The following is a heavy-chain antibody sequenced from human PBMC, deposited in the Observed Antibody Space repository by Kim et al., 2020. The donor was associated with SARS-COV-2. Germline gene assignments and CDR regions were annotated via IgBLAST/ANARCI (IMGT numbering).Heavy chain of an antibody. CDR1: GGSISSTGYY. J-gene: IGHJ4*02. CDR2: IYYGGST. V-gene: IGHV4-39*01. CDR3: ATRSYSSGWYGGEPNDY. D-gene: IGHD6-19*01. Sequence: SETLSLTCTVSGGSISSTGYYWGWIRQPPGKGLEWIGSIYYGGSTYYNPSLKSRVTISVDTSKNQFSLKLSSVTAADTAVYYCATRSYSSGWYGGEPNDYWGRGTLVTVSS.